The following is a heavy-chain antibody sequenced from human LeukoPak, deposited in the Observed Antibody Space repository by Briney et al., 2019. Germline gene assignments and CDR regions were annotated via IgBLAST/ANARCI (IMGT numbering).Heavy chain of an antibody. CDR2: IYSSGTT. CDR3: ARNSGWYGVS. J-gene: IGHJ4*02. CDR1: SGSITGYY. Sequence: SETLSPTCTVSSGSITGYYWNWIRQPPGKGLEWIGFIYSSGTTNYNPSLKSRLTISLDTSKNQFSLKLTSMTAADTAVYYCARNSGWYGVSWGQGTLVTVSS. V-gene: IGHV4-59*01. D-gene: IGHD6-19*01.